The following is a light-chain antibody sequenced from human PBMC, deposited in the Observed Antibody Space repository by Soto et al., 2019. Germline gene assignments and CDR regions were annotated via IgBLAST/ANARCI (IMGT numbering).Light chain of an antibody. CDR2: EVN. J-gene: IGLJ3*02. CDR1: SSDVGGYKY. Sequence: QSVLTQPASVSGSPGQSITISCTGTSSDVGGYKYVSWYQHHPGKAPKLMIYEVNSRPSGVSNRFSGSKSGNTASLTISGLQADDEADYYCSSFTSSSTEVFGGGTKVTVL. CDR3: SSFTSSSTEV. V-gene: IGLV2-14*01.